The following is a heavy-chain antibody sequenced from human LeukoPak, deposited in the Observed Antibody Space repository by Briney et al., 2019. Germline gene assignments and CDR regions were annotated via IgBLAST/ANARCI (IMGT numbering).Heavy chain of an antibody. V-gene: IGHV3-21*06. J-gene: IGHJ6*03. CDR1: GFTFSTYS. CDR2: SSSSSSYI. D-gene: IGHD4-17*01. CDR3: ARDPEHGDYYYYYYMDV. Sequence: GGSLRLSCAASGFTFSTYSMNWVRQAPVKGLERVSSSSSSSSYIYYADSVKGRFTISRDNAKNSLYLQMSSLRAEDTAVYYCARDPEHGDYYYYYYMDVWAKGPRSPSP.